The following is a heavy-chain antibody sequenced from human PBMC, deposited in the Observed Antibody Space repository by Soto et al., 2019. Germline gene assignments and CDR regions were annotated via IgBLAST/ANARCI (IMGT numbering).Heavy chain of an antibody. Sequence: QVQLVQSGAEVKKPGASVKVSCKASGYTFVAFDIAWVRQASGQGLGWVGWVNPDTGDTAYKREFQGGRAMSRDTSINTVYRELSSLTPDDTAMYFCVRQAGGASTPGDDYWGQGTLVTVSP. J-gene: IGHJ4*02. V-gene: IGHV1-8*01. CDR3: VRQAGGASTPGDDY. CDR1: GYTFVAFD. D-gene: IGHD2-15*01. CDR2: VNPDTGDT.